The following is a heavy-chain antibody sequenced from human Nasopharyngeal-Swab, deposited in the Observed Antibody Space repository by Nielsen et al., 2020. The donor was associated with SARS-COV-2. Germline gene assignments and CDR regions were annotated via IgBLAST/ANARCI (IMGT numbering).Heavy chain of an antibody. J-gene: IGHJ4*02. CDR3: TTAITIFGVVIPGGY. Sequence: WIRQPPGKGLEWVGRIKSKTDGGTTDYAAPVKGRFTISRDDSKNTLYLQMNSLKTEDTAVYYCTTAITIFGVVIPGGYWGQGTLVT. CDR2: IKSKTDGGTT. V-gene: IGHV3-15*01. D-gene: IGHD3-3*01.